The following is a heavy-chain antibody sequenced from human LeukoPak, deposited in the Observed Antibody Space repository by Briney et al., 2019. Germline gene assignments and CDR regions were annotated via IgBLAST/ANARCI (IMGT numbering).Heavy chain of an antibody. CDR3: ARLCSGGSCSSYFDY. V-gene: IGHV4-4*02. D-gene: IGHD2-15*01. Sequence: SETLSLTCAVSGGSISSGNWWSWVRQPPGKGLEWIGEIYHSGSTNHNPSLKSRVTISVDKSKNQFSLKLSSVTAADTAVYYCARLCSGGSCSSYFDYWGQGTLVTVSS. CDR2: IYHSGST. CDR1: GGSISSGNW. J-gene: IGHJ4*02.